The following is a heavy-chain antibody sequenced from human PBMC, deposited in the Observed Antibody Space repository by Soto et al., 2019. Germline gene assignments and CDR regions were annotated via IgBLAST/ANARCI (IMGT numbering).Heavy chain of an antibody. J-gene: IGHJ4*02. CDR1: GFTFSSYG. CDR3: ARDYSSSWYFDY. D-gene: IGHD6-13*01. V-gene: IGHV3-33*01. CDR2: IWYDGSNK. Sequence: PGGSLRLSCAASGFTFSSYGMHWVRQAPGKGLEWVAVIWYDGSNKYYADSVKGRFTISGDNSKNTLYLQMNSLRAEDTAVYYCARDYSSSWYFDYWGQGTLVTVSS.